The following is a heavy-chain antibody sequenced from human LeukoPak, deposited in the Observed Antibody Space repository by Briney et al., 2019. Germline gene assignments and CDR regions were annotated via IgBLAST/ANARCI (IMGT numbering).Heavy chain of an antibody. CDR3: ASAGAKDV. Sequence: SETLSLTCTVSGGSISSHYWNWIRQPAGKGLEWIGRIYASGSTSYNPSLESRVTMSVDTSKNHFSLKLSSVTAADTAVYYCASAGAKDVWGKGTTVTVSS. J-gene: IGHJ6*04. CDR2: IYASGST. CDR1: GGSISSHY. V-gene: IGHV4-4*07.